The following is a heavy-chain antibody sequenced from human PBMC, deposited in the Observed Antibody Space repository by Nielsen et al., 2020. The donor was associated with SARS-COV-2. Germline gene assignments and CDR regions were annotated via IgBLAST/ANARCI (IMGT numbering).Heavy chain of an antibody. CDR1: GFTFSSYW. CDR3: ARDHTIFGVVTLFYYYYGMDV. CDR2: IKQDGSEK. J-gene: IGHJ6*02. D-gene: IGHD3-3*01. V-gene: IGHV3-7*03. Sequence: GSLKISCAASGFTFSSYWMSWVRQAPGKGLEWVANIKQDGSEKYYVDSVKGRFTISRDNAKNSLYLQMNSLRAEDTAVYYCARDHTIFGVVTLFYYYYGMDVWGQGTTVTVSS.